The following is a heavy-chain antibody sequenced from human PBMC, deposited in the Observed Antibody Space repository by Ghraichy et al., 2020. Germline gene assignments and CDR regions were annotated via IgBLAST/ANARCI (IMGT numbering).Heavy chain of an antibody. V-gene: IGHV3-23*01. CDR3: AKERYMTTVTTRYNWFDP. CDR1: GFTFSSYA. D-gene: IGHD4-17*01. Sequence: GGSLRLSCAASGFTFSSYAMSWVRQAPGKGLEWVSAISGSGGSTYYADSVKGRFTISRDNSKNTLYLQMNSLRAEDTAVYYCAKERYMTTVTTRYNWFDPWGQGTLVTVSS. CDR2: ISGSGGST. J-gene: IGHJ5*02.